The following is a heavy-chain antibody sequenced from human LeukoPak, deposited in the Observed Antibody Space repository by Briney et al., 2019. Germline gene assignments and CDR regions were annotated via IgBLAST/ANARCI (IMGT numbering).Heavy chain of an antibody. V-gene: IGHV1-2*02. D-gene: IGHD6-6*01. CDR3: ARVEALYHLPTH. CDR1: GYTFIGYY. Sequence: ASVKVSCKASGYTFIGYYIHWVRQAPGQGLEGVGWIIPNSGDTKYAQKFQGRVTVTRDTSISTAYLELTRLRSDDTAFYYCARVEALYHLPTHWGQGTLVTVSS. J-gene: IGHJ4*02. CDR2: IIPNSGDT.